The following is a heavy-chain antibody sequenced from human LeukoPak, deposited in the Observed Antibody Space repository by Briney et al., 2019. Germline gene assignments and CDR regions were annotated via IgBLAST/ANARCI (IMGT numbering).Heavy chain of an antibody. V-gene: IGHV4-31*03. Sequence: SETLSLTCTVSGGSISSGGYYWSWIRQHPGKGLEWIGYIYYSGSTYYNPSLKSRVTISVDTSENQFSLKLSSVTAADTAVYYCARTQGENYYYYGMDVWGQGTTVTVSS. CDR1: GGSISSGGYY. CDR3: ARTQGENYYYYGMDV. J-gene: IGHJ6*02. CDR2: IYYSGST.